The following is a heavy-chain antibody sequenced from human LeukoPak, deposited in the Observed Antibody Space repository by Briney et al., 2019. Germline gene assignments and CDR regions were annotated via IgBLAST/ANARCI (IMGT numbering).Heavy chain of an antibody. V-gene: IGHV4-34*01. Sequence: SETLSLTCAVYGGSFSGYYWSWIRQPPGKGLEWIGEINHSGSTNYNPSLKSRVTISVDTSKNQFSLKLSSVTAADTAVYYCVRTKQTMVRGVRRGYGMDVWGQGTTVTVSS. CDR2: INHSGST. J-gene: IGHJ6*02. CDR1: GGSFSGYY. D-gene: IGHD3-10*01. CDR3: VRTKQTMVRGVRRGYGMDV.